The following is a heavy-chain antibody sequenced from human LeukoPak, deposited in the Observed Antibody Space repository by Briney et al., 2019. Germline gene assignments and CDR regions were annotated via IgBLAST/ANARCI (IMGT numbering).Heavy chain of an antibody. D-gene: IGHD3-3*01. CDR3: ARILEDFWSGYPEHDDC. CDR1: GFTFSSYA. J-gene: IGHJ4*02. Sequence: PGGSLRLSCAASGFTFSSYAMHWVRQAPGKGLEWVAVISYDGSNKYYADSVKGRFTISRDNSKNTLYLQMNSLRAEDTAVYYCARILEDFWSGYPEHDDCWGQGTLVTVSS. CDR2: ISYDGSNK. V-gene: IGHV3-30-3*01.